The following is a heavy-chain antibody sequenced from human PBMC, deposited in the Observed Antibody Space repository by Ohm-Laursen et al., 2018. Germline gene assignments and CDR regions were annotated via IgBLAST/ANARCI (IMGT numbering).Heavy chain of an antibody. CDR2: IWYDGSNK. J-gene: IGHJ6*02. D-gene: IGHD6-13*01. CDR1: GFTFSSYG. Sequence: RSLRLSCAASGFTFSSYGMHWVRQAPGKGLEWVAVIWYDGSNKYYADSVKGRFTISRDNSKNTLYLQMNSLRAEDTAVYYCARDKGIAAAGTYYGMDVWGQGTTVTVSS. V-gene: IGHV3-33*01. CDR3: ARDKGIAAAGTYYGMDV.